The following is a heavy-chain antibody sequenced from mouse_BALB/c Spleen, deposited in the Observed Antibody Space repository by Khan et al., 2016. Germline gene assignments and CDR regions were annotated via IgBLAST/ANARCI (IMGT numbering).Heavy chain of an antibody. J-gene: IGHJ2*01. Sequence: EVQLVESGGGLVQPKGSLKLSCAASGFTFNTYAMNWVRQAPGKSLEGVASIRSKSIKYATNYADSVKDRFTISRDDSQSMLYLQMNNLKAEDTAMYYCVVGYYFDYWGQGTTLTVSS. D-gene: IGHD2-14*01. CDR1: GFTFNTYA. V-gene: IGHV10-1*02. CDR3: VVGYYFDY. CDR2: IRSKSIKYAT.